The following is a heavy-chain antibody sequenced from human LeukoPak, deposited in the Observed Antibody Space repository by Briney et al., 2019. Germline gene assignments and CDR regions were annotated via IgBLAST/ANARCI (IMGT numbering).Heavy chain of an antibody. CDR3: AKSNGYGLVDI. Sequence: SETLSLTCAVYGGSFSGYYWSWIRQPPGKGLEWIGEINHSGSTNYNPSLKSRVTISVDTSRNQFSLKLNSVTAADTAVYYCAKSNGYGLVDIWGQGTMVTVSS. CDR2: INHSGST. V-gene: IGHV4-34*01. J-gene: IGHJ3*02. D-gene: IGHD3-10*01. CDR1: GGSFSGYY.